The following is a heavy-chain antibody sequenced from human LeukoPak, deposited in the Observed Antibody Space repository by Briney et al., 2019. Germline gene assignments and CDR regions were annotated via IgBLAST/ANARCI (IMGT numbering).Heavy chain of an antibody. V-gene: IGHV1-69*13. CDR2: IIPIFGTA. D-gene: IGHD2-8*01. Sequence: GASVKVSCKASGGTFSSYAISWVRQAPGQGLEWMGGIIPIFGTANCAQKFQGRVTITADESTSTAYMELSSLRSEDTAVYYCARYCTNGVCQNWFDPWGQGTLVTVSS. CDR3: ARYCTNGVCQNWFDP. CDR1: GGTFSSYA. J-gene: IGHJ5*02.